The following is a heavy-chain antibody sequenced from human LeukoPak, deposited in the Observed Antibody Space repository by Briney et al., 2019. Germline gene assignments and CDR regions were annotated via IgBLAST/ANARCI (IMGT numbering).Heavy chain of an antibody. D-gene: IGHD3-22*01. CDR1: GFTFDDYG. CDR2: ISGSSSYK. Sequence: GGSLRLSCAASGFTFDDYGMSWVRQAPGKGLEWVSSISGSSSYKYYADSVKGRFTISRDNAKNSLYLQMNSLRAEDTAVYYCARDFYDTSGYYYDYWGQGTLVTVSS. CDR3: ARDFYDTSGYYYDY. J-gene: IGHJ4*02. V-gene: IGHV3-21*01.